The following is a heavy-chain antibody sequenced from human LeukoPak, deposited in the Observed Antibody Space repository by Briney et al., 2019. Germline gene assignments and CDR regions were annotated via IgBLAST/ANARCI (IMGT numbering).Heavy chain of an antibody. D-gene: IGHD3-3*01. CDR1: GYTFTSYD. Sequence: GAAVKVSCKASGYTFTSYDINWVRQAPGQGLEWMGWMNPSSGNTGYAQKFQGRVTMTRNTSISTAYMELSSLRSEDTAVYYCARRGYDFWSGYYPSKGMDVWGQGTTVTVSS. J-gene: IGHJ6*02. CDR2: MNPSSGNT. CDR3: ARRGYDFWSGYYPSKGMDV. V-gene: IGHV1-8*01.